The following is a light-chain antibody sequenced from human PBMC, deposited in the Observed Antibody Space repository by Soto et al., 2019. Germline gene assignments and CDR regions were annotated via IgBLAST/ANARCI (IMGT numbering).Light chain of an antibody. CDR2: GVS. J-gene: IGLJ1*01. CDR1: SSDVGNYNY. V-gene: IGLV2-14*03. CDR3: SSYAGGYYL. Sequence: QSVLTQPASVSGSPGQSITISCTGTSSDVGNYNYVSWYQQHPGKAPKLMIFGVSNRPSGVSDRFSGSKSGNTASLTISGLQAEDEADYHCSSYAGGYYLFGTGTKDTVL.